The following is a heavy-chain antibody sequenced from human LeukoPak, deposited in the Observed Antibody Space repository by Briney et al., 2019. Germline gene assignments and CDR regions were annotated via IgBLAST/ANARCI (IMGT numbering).Heavy chain of an antibody. Sequence: EASVKVSCKASGYTFIAYYMHWVRQAPGQGLEWMGWVNPASGGTNYAQKFQGRVTMTRGTSIATAYMELNELTSDDTAVYYCAGQKDPRPIDYWGQGTLVTVSS. CDR2: VNPASGGT. J-gene: IGHJ4*02. CDR1: GYTFIAYY. CDR3: AGQKDPRPIDY. V-gene: IGHV1-2*02.